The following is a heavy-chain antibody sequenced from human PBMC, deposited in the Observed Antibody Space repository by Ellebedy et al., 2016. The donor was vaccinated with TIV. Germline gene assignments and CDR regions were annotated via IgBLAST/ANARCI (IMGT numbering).Heavy chain of an antibody. CDR2: IRQDGSEK. J-gene: IGHJ4*02. CDR1: RFTFSRYW. CDR3: ARLGQWPVRSFDY. Sequence: GESLKISCAASRFTFSRYWMNWVRQAPGKGLEWVANIRQDGSEKYYVDSVKGRFTISRDNAKNSLFLQMNTLRAEDTAVYYCARLGQWPVRSFDYWGQGTLVTVSS. D-gene: IGHD6-19*01. V-gene: IGHV3-7*03.